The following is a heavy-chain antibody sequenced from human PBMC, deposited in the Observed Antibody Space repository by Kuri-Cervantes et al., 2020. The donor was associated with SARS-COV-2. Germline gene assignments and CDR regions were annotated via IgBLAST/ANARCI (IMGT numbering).Heavy chain of an antibody. D-gene: IGHD3-10*01. V-gene: IGHV4-34*01. CDR3: ARGVVRGYSFDY. J-gene: IGHJ4*02. CDR1: GGSISSYY. Sequence: SETLSLTCNVVGGSISSYYWSWIRQPPGKGLEWIGEINHSGSTNYNPSLKSRVTVSVDTSKNQFSLKLSSVTAADTAVYYCARGVVRGYSFDYWGQGTLVTVSS. CDR2: INHSGST.